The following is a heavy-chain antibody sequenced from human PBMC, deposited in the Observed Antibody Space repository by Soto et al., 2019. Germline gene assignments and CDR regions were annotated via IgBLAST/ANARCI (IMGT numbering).Heavy chain of an antibody. J-gene: IGHJ5*02. CDR1: GYTFTGYY. V-gene: IGHV1-2*04. CDR3: ARDGGWYGKYNWFDP. CDR2: INPNSGGT. D-gene: IGHD6-19*01. Sequence: ASVKVSCKASGYTFTGYYMHWVRQAPGQGLEWMGWINPNSGGTNYAQKNQGWVTMTRDTSISTAYMELSRLRSDDTAVYYCARDGGWYGKYNWFDPWGQGTLVTVSS.